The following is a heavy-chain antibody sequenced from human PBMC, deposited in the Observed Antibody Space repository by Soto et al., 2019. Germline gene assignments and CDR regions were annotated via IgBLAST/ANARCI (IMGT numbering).Heavy chain of an antibody. Sequence: SETLSLTCTVSGGSISSGGYYWSWIRQHPGKGLEWIGYIYYSGSTYYNPSLKSRVTISVDTSKNQFSLKLSSVTAADTAVYYCARDTGWAHSFEYSSSSVQDVAWFDPWGQGTLVTVSS. V-gene: IGHV4-31*03. CDR1: GGSISSGGYY. J-gene: IGHJ5*02. CDR3: ARDTGWAHSFEYSSSSVQDVAWFDP. CDR2: IYYSGST. D-gene: IGHD6-6*01.